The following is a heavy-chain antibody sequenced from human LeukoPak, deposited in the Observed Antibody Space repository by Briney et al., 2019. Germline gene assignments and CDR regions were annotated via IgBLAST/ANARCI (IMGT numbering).Heavy chain of an antibody. CDR1: GFTFSSYS. Sequence: AGGSLRLSCAVSGFTFSSYSMNWVRQAPGKGLEWVSSISSSSSYIYYADSVKGRFTISRDNAKNSLYLQMNSLRAEDTAVYCCAREGAYSSSLKGFDLWGQGTLVTVSS. CDR3: AREGAYSSSLKGFDL. V-gene: IGHV3-21*01. CDR2: ISSSSSYI. D-gene: IGHD6-6*01. J-gene: IGHJ5*02.